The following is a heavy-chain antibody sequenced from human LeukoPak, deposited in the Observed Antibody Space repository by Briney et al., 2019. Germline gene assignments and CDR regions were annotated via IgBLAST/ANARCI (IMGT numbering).Heavy chain of an antibody. J-gene: IGHJ4*02. Sequence: GGSLRLSCTTSGFIFGNFGMHWVRQAPGKGLEWLAFILYNGDKKYYAESVKGRFTISRDNSKRTVFLQMNSLRAEDTALYYCAKDGKKLLWFGELSPYFDYWGQGTLVTVSS. CDR1: GFIFGNFG. D-gene: IGHD3-10*01. CDR2: ILYNGDKK. CDR3: AKDGKKLLWFGELSPYFDY. V-gene: IGHV3-30*02.